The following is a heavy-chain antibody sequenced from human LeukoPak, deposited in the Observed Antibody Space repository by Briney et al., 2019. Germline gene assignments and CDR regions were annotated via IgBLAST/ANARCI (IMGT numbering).Heavy chain of an antibody. CDR3: AKEQQFRGNYFDY. CDR2: ISYDGSNK. V-gene: IGHV3-30-3*01. D-gene: IGHD3-16*01. J-gene: IGHJ4*02. Sequence: PGGSLRLSCAASGFTFSSYAMHWVRQAPGKGLEWVAVISYDGSNKYYADSVKGRFTISRDNSKNTLYLQMNSLRAEDTAVYYCAKEQQFRGNYFDYWGQGTLVTVSS. CDR1: GFTFSSYA.